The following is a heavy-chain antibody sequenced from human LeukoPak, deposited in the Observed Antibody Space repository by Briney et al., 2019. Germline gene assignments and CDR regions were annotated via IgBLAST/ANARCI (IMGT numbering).Heavy chain of an antibody. J-gene: IGHJ4*02. D-gene: IGHD2-2*01. CDR3: AGGRTDIVVVPATLRNYYFDY. V-gene: IGHV1-69*06. CDR1: GGTFSSYD. Sequence: GASVKVSCKASGGTFSSYDTSWVRQAPGQGLEWMGGIMPMFGKANYAQKFQGRVTTTADKATSTAYMELSTLRSEDPAVYYCAGGRTDIVVVPATLRNYYFDYWGQGTLVTVSS. CDR2: IMPMFGKA.